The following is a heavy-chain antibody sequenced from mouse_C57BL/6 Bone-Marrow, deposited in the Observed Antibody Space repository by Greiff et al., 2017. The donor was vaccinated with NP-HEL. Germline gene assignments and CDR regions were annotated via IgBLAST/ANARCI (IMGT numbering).Heavy chain of an antibody. V-gene: IGHV8-8*01. J-gene: IGHJ3*01. Sequence: QVTLKVSGPGILQPSQTLSLTCSFSGFSLSTFGMGVGWIRQPSGKGLEWLAHIWWDDDKYYHPALKSRLTISKDTSKNQVFLKIANVDTTATATYSCARNGGNYPSWFAYWCQGTLVTVSA. CDR2: IWWDDDK. D-gene: IGHD2-1*01. CDR3: ARNGGNYPSWFAY. CDR1: GFSLSTFGMG.